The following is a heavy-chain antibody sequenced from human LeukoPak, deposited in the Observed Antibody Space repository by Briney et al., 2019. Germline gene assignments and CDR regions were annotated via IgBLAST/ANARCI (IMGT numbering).Heavy chain of an antibody. J-gene: IGHJ6*03. CDR1: GFTFSSYD. D-gene: IGHD3-3*01. V-gene: IGHV3-23*01. Sequence: GGSVRLSCAASGFTFSSYDMTWVRQGPGKGLEWVAGISGSGRRTYYADSVKGRLTISRDDSKDTLYLEMESLIAEDTAVYYCANASYHDFWSAPGSHHYLDVWGTGTTVTVSS. CDR3: ANASYHDFWSAPGSHHYLDV. CDR2: ISGSGRRT.